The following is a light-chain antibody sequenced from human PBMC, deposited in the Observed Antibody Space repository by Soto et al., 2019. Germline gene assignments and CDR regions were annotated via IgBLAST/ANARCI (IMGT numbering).Light chain of an antibody. V-gene: IGKV3-20*01. CDR3: QKYDSDPRT. CDR1: RFVDSSY. Sequence: EIVLTQSPGPLSLSPGERATLSCRASRFVDSSYLAWYQQRPGQAPRLLIHGASTRATGTPARFSGSGSGTEFTLTISSLEPEDVATYYCQKYDSDPRTFGQGTKVDNK. CDR2: GAS. J-gene: IGKJ1*01.